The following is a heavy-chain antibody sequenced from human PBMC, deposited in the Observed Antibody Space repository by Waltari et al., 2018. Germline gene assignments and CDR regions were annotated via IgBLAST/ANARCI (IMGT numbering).Heavy chain of an antibody. D-gene: IGHD2-15*01. V-gene: IGHV4-61*01. CDR2: INHSGST. J-gene: IGHJ4*02. CDR3: ARRGGSCYYY. Sequence: QVQLQESGPGLVKPSETLSLTCTVSGGSVSSGSNYGSWIRQPPGKGLEWIGEINHSGSTNYNPSLKSRVTISVDTSKNQFSLKLSSVTAADTAVYYCARRGGSCYYYWGQGTLVTVSS. CDR1: GGSVSSGSNY.